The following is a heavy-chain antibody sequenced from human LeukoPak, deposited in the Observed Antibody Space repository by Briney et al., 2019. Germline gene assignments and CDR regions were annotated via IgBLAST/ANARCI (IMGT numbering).Heavy chain of an antibody. CDR2: IYYSGNT. D-gene: IGHD3-22*01. V-gene: IGHV4-39*01. J-gene: IGHJ4*02. CDR1: GGSISSSSYY. CDR3: ARHSNGYFDY. Sequence: PSETLSLTCTPSGGSISSSSYYWGWIRKPPGKGLEWIGSIYYSGNTYFNPSLKSRVTISVDTSKNQFALKLCSVTAADTAFYCCARHSNGYFDYWGQGTLVTVSS.